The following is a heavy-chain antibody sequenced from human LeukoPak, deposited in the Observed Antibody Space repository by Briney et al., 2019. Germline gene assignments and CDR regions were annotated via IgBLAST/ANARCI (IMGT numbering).Heavy chain of an antibody. Sequence: ASVNVSCKASGYTFTSYGISWVRQAPGQGLEWMGWISAYNGNTNYAQKLQGRVTMTTDTSTSTAYMELRSLRSDDTAVYYCARDKGGYSSGWYAAYWGQGTLVTVSS. CDR1: GYTFTSYG. CDR3: ARDKGGYSSGWYAAY. V-gene: IGHV1-18*01. D-gene: IGHD6-19*01. CDR2: ISAYNGNT. J-gene: IGHJ4*02.